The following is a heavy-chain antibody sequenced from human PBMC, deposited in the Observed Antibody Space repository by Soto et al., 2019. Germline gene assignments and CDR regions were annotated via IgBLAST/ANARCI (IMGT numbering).Heavy chain of an antibody. CDR2: ISYEGSNK. V-gene: IGHV3-30*18. CDR1: GFTFSTYG. J-gene: IGHJ4*02. CDR3: AKSRLTSLDY. Sequence: GGSLRLSCAASGFTFSTYGMHWVRQAPGKGLEWVAVISYEGSNKYYADSVKGRFTISRDNSKNTLDLQMNSLRAEDTAVYFCAKSRLTSLDYWGLGTLVTVSS.